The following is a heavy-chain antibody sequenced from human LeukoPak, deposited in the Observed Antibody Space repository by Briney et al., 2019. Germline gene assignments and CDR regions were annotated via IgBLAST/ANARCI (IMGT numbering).Heavy chain of an antibody. CDR1: GVTFSDFY. D-gene: IGHD5-24*01. V-gene: IGHV3-11*01. CDR2: ISSTDETV. J-gene: IGHJ4*02. Sequence: GGSLRLSCAASGVTFSDFYMNWIRQAPAQGLEWVSYISSTDETVYYADSVKGRFTISRDNAKNSLYLQMNSLRAEDTAVYFCARGRWLQYGYFNSWGQGTQVTVSS. CDR3: ARGRWLQYGYFNS.